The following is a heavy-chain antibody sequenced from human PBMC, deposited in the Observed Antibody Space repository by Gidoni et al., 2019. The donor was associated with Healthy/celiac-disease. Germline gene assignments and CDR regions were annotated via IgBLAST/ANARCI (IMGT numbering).Heavy chain of an antibody. D-gene: IGHD3-10*01. CDR1: GYTFTGYY. V-gene: IGHV1-2*02. CDR3: ARDRSAYVLGRYYYGMDV. CDR2: INPNSGGT. Sequence: QVQLVQSGAEVKKPGASVKVSCKASGYTFTGYYMHWVRQAPGQGLEWMGWINPNSGGTNYAQKFQGRVTMTRDTSISTAYMELSRLRSDDTAVYYCARDRSAYVLGRYYYGMDVWGQGTTVTVSS. J-gene: IGHJ6*02.